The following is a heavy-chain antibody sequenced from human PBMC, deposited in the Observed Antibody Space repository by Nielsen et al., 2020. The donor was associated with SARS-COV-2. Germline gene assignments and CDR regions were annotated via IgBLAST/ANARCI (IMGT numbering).Heavy chain of an antibody. J-gene: IGHJ4*02. Sequence: AAVKVSCKAAGYTFTSYDMHWVRQAPGQGREWMGGFDPEDGETIYAQKFQGRVTMTEDTSTDTAYMELSSLRSEDTAVYYCATDLGLDYWGQGTLVTVSS. CDR1: GYTFTSYD. CDR3: ATDLGLDY. CDR2: FDPEDGET. V-gene: IGHV1-24*01.